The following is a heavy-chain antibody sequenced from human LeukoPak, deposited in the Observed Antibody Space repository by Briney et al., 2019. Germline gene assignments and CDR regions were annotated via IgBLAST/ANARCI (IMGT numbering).Heavy chain of an antibody. Sequence: GGSLRLSCAASGFTFSSYGVHWVRQAPGKGLEWVAFIRYDGSNKYYADSVKGRFTISRDNSKNTLYLQMKSLRAEDTAVYYCAKGGGYEAQYYYYYLDVWGKGTTVTISS. V-gene: IGHV3-30*02. CDR3: AKGGGYEAQYYYYYLDV. D-gene: IGHD5-12*01. J-gene: IGHJ6*03. CDR1: GFTFSSYG. CDR2: IRYDGSNK.